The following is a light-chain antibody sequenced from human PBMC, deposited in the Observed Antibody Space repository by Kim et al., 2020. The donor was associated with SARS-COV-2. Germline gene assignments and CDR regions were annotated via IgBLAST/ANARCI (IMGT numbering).Light chain of an antibody. CDR3: ATWDDSLDVWM. V-gene: IGLV1-44*01. CDR2: TDD. J-gene: IGLJ3*02. Sequence: GQRVTSSCSGSSSNNERNTVNWYQQFTGTASQLLIVTDDRRPSGVSDRGSCSKSGTSASLVISALRSEDEAAYYCATWDDSLDVWMFGGGTKVTVL. CDR1: SSNNERNT.